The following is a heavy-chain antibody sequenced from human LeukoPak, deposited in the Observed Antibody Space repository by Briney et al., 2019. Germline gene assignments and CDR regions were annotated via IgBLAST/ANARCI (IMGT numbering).Heavy chain of an antibody. CDR3: ASSVDYTGYFDY. Sequence: PSETLSLTCTVSGGSISSGGYYWSWIRQHPGKGLEWTGYIYYSGSTYYNPSLKSRVTISVDTSKNQFSLKLSSVTAADTAVYYCASSVDYTGYFDYWGQGTLVTVSS. J-gene: IGHJ4*02. CDR2: IYYSGST. D-gene: IGHD4-11*01. V-gene: IGHV4-31*03. CDR1: GGSISSGGYY.